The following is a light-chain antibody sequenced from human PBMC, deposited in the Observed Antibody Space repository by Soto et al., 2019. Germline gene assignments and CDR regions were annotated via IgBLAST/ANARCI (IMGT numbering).Light chain of an antibody. CDR2: DAS. CDR3: QQSYTAPLA. Sequence: DIQMTQSPSSLSASVGDRVTITCRASQTISTFLNWYQQKPGKAPSLLIYDASSLQSGVPSRFSGSGSGTDFTLTISSLQPADLATYYCQQSYTAPLAFGGGTKVEIK. CDR1: QTISTF. V-gene: IGKV1-39*01. J-gene: IGKJ4*01.